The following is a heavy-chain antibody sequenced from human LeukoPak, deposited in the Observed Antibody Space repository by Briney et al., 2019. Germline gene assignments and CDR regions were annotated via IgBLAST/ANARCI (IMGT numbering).Heavy chain of an antibody. CDR2: IYTSGST. J-gene: IGHJ5*02. CDR1: GGSISSYY. D-gene: IGHD1-14*01. Sequence: PSETLSLTCTVSGGSISSYYWSWIRQPAGRGLEWIGRIYTSGSTNYNPSLKSRVTMSVDTSKNQFSPKLSSVTAADTAVNYCARDPGDPLGAGWFDPWGQGTLVTVSS. V-gene: IGHV4-4*07. CDR3: ARDPGDPLGAGWFDP.